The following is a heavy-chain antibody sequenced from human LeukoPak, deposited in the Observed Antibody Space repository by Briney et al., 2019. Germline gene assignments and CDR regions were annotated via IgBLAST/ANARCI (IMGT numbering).Heavy chain of an antibody. V-gene: IGHV3-30-3*01. CDR1: GFTFSSYA. Sequence: PGGSLRLSCAASGFTFSSYAMHWVRQAPGKGLEWVAVISYDGSNKYYADSVKGRFTISRDNSKNTLYLQMNSLRAEDTAVYYCARGNKRWLQSYFDYWGQGTLVTVSS. D-gene: IGHD5-24*01. CDR2: ISYDGSNK. J-gene: IGHJ4*02. CDR3: ARGNKRWLQSYFDY.